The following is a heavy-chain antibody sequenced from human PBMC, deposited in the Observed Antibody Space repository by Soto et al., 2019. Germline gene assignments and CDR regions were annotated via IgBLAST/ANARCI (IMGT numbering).Heavy chain of an antibody. D-gene: IGHD1-26*01. V-gene: IGHV3-23*01. CDR2: ISGSGGST. CDR3: AKDREWELLRYFDY. CDR1: GFTFSSYA. J-gene: IGHJ4*02. Sequence: GALRLSCAASGFTFSSYAMSWVRQAPGKGLEWVSAISGSGGSTYYADSVKGRFTISRDNSKNTLYLQMNSLRAEDTAVYYCAKDREWELLRYFDYWGQGTLVTVSS.